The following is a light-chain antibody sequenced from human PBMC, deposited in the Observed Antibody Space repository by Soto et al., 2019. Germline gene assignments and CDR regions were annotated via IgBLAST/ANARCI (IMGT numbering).Light chain of an antibody. Sequence: EVVLTQSPATLSLSPGERATLSCRASQTVNVNLAWHQQKPGQAPRLLIYGASTRAACVPARFTGSGSGTEFTLTISSLQSDDFAVYYCQQYNHWPPYTFGQGTKLEIK. CDR1: QTVNVN. CDR3: QQYNHWPPYT. V-gene: IGKV3-15*01. CDR2: GAS. J-gene: IGKJ2*01.